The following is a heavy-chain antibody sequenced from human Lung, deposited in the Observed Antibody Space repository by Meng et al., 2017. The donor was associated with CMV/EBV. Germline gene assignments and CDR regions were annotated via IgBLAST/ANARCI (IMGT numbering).Heavy chain of an antibody. D-gene: IGHD3-3*01. V-gene: IGHV4-59*01. CDR2: IYFNGNT. Sequence: GSLRLXCTVFGTSISLYYWSWIRQPPGKGLEWIGYIYFNGNTNYNPALKSRVTMSLDTSMNQFSLKLNSVTAADTAVYYCARDRSDLWSGPFVPWVRGTXVTVSS. CDR3: ARDRSDLWSGPFVP. CDR1: GTSISLYY. J-gene: IGHJ5*02.